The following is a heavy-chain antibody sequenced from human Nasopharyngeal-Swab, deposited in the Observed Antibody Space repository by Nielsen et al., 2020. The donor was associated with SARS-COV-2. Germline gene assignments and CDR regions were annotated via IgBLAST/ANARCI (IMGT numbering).Heavy chain of an antibody. CDR3: ARPYSNYGASYYYYYYMDV. V-gene: IGHV1-8*01. CDR2: MNPNSGNT. D-gene: IGHD4-11*01. J-gene: IGHJ6*03. Sequence: ASVKVSCKASGYTFTSYDINWVRQATGQGLEWMGWMNPNSGNTGYAQKFQGRVTMTRNTSISTAYMELSSLRSEDTAVYYCARPYSNYGASYYYYYYMDVWGKETTVTVSS. CDR1: GYTFTSYD.